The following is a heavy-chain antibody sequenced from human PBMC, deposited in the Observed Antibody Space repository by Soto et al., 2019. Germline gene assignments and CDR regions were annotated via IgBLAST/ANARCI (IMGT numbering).Heavy chain of an antibody. V-gene: IGHV4-61*01. Sequence: QVQLQESGPGLVKPSETLSLTCTVSGGSVSSGSYYWSWIRQPPGKGLEWIGYIYYSGSTNYNPSLESRVTISVDTSKNQFSLKLSSVTAADTAVYYCARDGEMATNGFDYWGQGTLVTVSS. J-gene: IGHJ4*02. D-gene: IGHD5-12*01. CDR2: IYYSGST. CDR1: GGSVSSGSYY. CDR3: ARDGEMATNGFDY.